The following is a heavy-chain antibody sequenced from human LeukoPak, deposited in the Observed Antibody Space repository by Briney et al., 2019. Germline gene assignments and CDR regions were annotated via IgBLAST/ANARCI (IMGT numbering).Heavy chain of an antibody. Sequence: GGSLRLSCAASGFTFSDYYMSWIRQAPGKGLEWVSYISSSSSYTNYADSVKGRFTISRDNAKNSLYLQMNSLRAEDTAVYYCARGYCSGGSCYGAFDIWGQGTMVTVSS. CDR2: ISSSSSYT. D-gene: IGHD2-15*01. J-gene: IGHJ3*02. CDR3: ARGYCSGGSCYGAFDI. V-gene: IGHV3-11*05. CDR1: GFTFSDYY.